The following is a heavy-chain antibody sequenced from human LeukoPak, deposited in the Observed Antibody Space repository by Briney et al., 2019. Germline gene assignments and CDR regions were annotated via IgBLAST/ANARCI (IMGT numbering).Heavy chain of an antibody. CDR2: ITSSTSTI. D-gene: IGHD2-2*01. CDR3: ARDQSCSTTGCYDPEYFQH. CDR1: GFTFSTYS. Sequence: GGSLRLSCAASGFTFSTYSMNWVRQAPGKGLEWVSYITSSTSTIYYADSVKGRFTISRDNAKNSLYLQMNSLRDEDTAVYYCARDQSCSTTGCYDPEYFQHWGQGTLVTVSS. V-gene: IGHV3-48*02. J-gene: IGHJ1*01.